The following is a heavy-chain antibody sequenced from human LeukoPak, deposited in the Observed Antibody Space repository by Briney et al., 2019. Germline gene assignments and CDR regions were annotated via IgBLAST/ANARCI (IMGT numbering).Heavy chain of an antibody. CDR2: IYYSGST. V-gene: IGHV4-39*02. D-gene: IGHD1-26*01. CDR3: ARDTPVGATTPIDY. CDR1: GGSISSSSYY. J-gene: IGHJ4*02. Sequence: PSETLSLTCTVSGGSISSSSYYWGWIRQPPGKGLEWIGSIYYSGSTYYNPSLKSRVTISVDTSKNQFSLKLSSVTAADTAVYYCARDTPVGATTPIDYWGQGTLVTVSS.